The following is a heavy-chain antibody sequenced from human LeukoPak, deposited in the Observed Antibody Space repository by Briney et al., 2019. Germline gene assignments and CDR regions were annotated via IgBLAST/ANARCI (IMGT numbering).Heavy chain of an antibody. V-gene: IGHV4-31*03. J-gene: IGHJ2*01. CDR3: ARGLRAVAGTSLRRDQWYFDL. CDR1: GGSISSGPYY. Sequence: PSQTLSLTCTVSGGSISSGPYYWIWIRQHPGKGLEWIGYITYSGNTYYYPALNSRVTVSLDTSKTQFSLKLSSVTAADTAVYYCARGLRAVAGTSLRRDQWYFDLWGRGTLVTVSS. D-gene: IGHD6-19*01. CDR2: ITYSGNT.